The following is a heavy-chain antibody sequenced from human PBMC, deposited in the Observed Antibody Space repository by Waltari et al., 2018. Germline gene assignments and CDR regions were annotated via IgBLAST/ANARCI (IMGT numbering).Heavy chain of an antibody. Sequence: QVQLQQWGAGLLKPSETLSLTCAVYGGSFSGYYWSWIRQPPGKGREWIGEINHSGSTNYNPSLKSRVTISVDTSKNQFSLKLSSVTAADTAVYYCARGRGKAGAARQRVYYYYMDVWGKGTTVTVSS. CDR2: INHSGST. CDR1: GGSFSGYY. V-gene: IGHV4-34*01. CDR3: ARGRGKAGAARQRVYYYYMDV. D-gene: IGHD6-6*01. J-gene: IGHJ6*03.